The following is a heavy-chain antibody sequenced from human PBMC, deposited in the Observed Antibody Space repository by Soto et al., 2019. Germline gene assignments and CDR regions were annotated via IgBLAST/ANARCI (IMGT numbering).Heavy chain of an antibody. J-gene: IGHJ3*02. CDR2: SYYSGST. V-gene: IGHV4-61*01. CDR1: GGSVSSGSYY. Sequence: SETLSLTCTVSGGSVSSGSYYWSWIRQPPGKGLEWIGYSYYSGSTNYKPSLKSRITISVDTSKNQFSLQLSSMTAADTAVYYCSRSTPTYYYDSSGYYYPDAFDIWGQGTMVT. D-gene: IGHD3-22*01. CDR3: SRSTPTYYYDSSGYYYPDAFDI.